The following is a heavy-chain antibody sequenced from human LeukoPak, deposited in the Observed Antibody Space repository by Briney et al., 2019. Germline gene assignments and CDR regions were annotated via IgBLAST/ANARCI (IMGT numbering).Heavy chain of an antibody. CDR1: GFTFSSYA. D-gene: IGHD2-8*01. V-gene: IGHV3-23*01. CDR3: AKDRSCTTDICHGDFDY. Sequence: GGSLRLSCAASGFTFSSYAVSWVRQAPGKGLEWVSSISGSGGSTYSADSVKGRFTISRDNSKNTLYLQMNSLRAEDTALYYCAKDRSCTTDICHGDFDYWGQGTLVTVSS. CDR2: ISGSGGST. J-gene: IGHJ4*02.